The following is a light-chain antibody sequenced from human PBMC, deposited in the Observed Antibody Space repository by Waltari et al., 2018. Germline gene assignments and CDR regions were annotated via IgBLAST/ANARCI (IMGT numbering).Light chain of an antibody. CDR3: QQYHNWPPWT. V-gene: IGKV3-15*01. J-gene: IGKJ1*01. CDR1: HSVSTN. Sequence: EIVMTQSPATLSVSPGERATLSCRVSHSVSTNLAWYQQKPGQTPRLLMYGASTRATGIPARFSGSGSGTDFTLTISSLQSEDFAVYYCQQYHNWPPWTFGQGTKVEI. CDR2: GAS.